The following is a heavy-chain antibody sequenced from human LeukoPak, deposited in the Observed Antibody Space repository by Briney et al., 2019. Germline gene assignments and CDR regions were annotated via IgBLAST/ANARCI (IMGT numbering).Heavy chain of an antibody. CDR3: AKDAMDIVVVPAAIRAYYYYYYMDV. CDR2: ISWDGGST. CDR1: GFTFDDYA. V-gene: IGHV3-43D*03. J-gene: IGHJ6*03. Sequence: PGGSLRLSCAASGFTFDDYAMHWARQAPGKGLEWVSLISWDGGSTYYADSVKGRFTISRDNSKNSLYLQMNSLRAEDTALYYCAKDAMDIVVVPAAIRAYYYYYYMDVWGKGTTVTVSS. D-gene: IGHD2-2*03.